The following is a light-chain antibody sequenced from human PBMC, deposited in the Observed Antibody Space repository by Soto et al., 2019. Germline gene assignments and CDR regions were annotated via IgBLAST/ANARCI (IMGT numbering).Light chain of an antibody. Sequence: QSALTQPASVSGCPGQSITISCTGTSSDVGGYNYVSWYQHHPGKAPKLMIYDVSNRPSEVSNRFSGSKSGNTASLTISGLQPEDEADYYCCSYTTSNTRQIVFGTGTKVTVL. CDR3: CSYTTSNTRQIV. CDR2: DVS. CDR1: SSDVGGYNY. J-gene: IGLJ1*01. V-gene: IGLV2-14*03.